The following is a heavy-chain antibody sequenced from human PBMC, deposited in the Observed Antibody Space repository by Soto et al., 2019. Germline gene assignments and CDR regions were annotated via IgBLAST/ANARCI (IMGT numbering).Heavy chain of an antibody. Sequence: QVQLVESEGGVVQPGRSLRLSCAASGFTFSSYAMHWVRQAPGKGLEWVAVISYDGSDKYYADSVKGRFTISRDNSKNTLTLQMNSLRADDTAVYYCAKALGELSPESYDYWGQGTLITVSS. CDR3: AKALGELSPESYDY. CDR1: GFTFSSYA. V-gene: IGHV3-30*18. J-gene: IGHJ4*02. D-gene: IGHD3-16*02. CDR2: ISYDGSDK.